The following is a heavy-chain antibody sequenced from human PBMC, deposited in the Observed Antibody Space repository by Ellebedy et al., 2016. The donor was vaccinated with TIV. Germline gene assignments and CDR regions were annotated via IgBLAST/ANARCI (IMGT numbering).Heavy chain of an antibody. CDR1: GGSISSGGYY. J-gene: IGHJ4*02. CDR2: IRSSGST. V-gene: IGHV4-31*03. D-gene: IGHD3-10*01. CDR3: ARRDPTSGYFDY. Sequence: SETLSLTCSVSGGSISSGGYYWGWIRQHPGEGLEWIGYIRSSGSTYFNPSLESRVSISRDTSKNQFSLRLSSGTAADTAVYYCARRDPTSGYFDYWGRGTLVTVSS.